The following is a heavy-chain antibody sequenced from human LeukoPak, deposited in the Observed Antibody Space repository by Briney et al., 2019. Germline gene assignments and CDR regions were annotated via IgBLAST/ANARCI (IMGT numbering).Heavy chain of an antibody. V-gene: IGHV1-2*04. D-gene: IGHD3-9*01. Sequence: APVKASCKASGYTFTGYYMHWVRQAPGQGLEWMGWINPNSGGTNYAQKFQGWVTMTRDTSISTAYMELSRLRSDDTAVYYCARDLRMGYDILTGYYGGVWFDPWGQGTLVTVSS. J-gene: IGHJ5*02. CDR3: ARDLRMGYDILTGYYGGVWFDP. CDR1: GYTFTGYY. CDR2: INPNSGGT.